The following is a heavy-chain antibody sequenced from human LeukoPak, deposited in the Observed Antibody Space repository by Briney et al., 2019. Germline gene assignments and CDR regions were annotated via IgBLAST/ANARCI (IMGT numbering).Heavy chain of an antibody. CDR1: NGSISSYY. CDR2: IHYSGST. D-gene: IGHD2-15*01. CDR3: ARHLSVGRPAFDI. J-gene: IGHJ3*02. Sequence: SETLSLTCTVSNGSISSYYWSWLRQPPGRGLEWIGCIHYSGSTTYNPSLKSRVTISVDTSKDQFSLKLSSVTAADTAVYYCARHLSVGRPAFDIWGRGTMVTVSS. V-gene: IGHV4-59*08.